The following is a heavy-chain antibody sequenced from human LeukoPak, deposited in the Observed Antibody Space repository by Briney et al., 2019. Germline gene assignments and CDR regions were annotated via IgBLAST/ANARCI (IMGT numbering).Heavy chain of an antibody. D-gene: IGHD4-17*01. CDR3: ARGRADGDYADV. J-gene: IGHJ6*02. V-gene: IGHV1-2*04. CDR2: INPNSGGT. CDR1: GYTFTGYY. Sequence: ASVKVSCKASGYTFTGYYMHWVRQAPGQGLEWMGWINPNSGGTNYAQKFQGWVTMTRDTSISTAYMEPSRLRSDDTAAYYCARGRADGDYADVWGQGTTVTVSS.